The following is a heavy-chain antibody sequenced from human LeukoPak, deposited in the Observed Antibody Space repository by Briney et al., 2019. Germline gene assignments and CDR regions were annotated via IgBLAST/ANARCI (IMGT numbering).Heavy chain of an antibody. D-gene: IGHD5-24*01. Sequence: PGGSLRLSCAASGFTVSSSYMNWVRQPPGKGLEWVSVIDRDSATHYADSVKGRFTISRDNSKNTLYLQMNSLTAEDTAVYYCAREMTTITRYFHYWGQGTLVTVSS. CDR1: GFTVSSSY. CDR3: AREMTTITRYFHY. CDR2: IDRDSAT. J-gene: IGHJ4*02. V-gene: IGHV3-53*01.